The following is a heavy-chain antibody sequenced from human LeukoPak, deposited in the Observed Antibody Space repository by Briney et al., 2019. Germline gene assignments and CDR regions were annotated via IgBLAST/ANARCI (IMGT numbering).Heavy chain of an antibody. CDR1: GYSFTSYW. J-gene: IGHJ6*02. CDR2: IYPGDSDT. Sequence: PGESLKISCKGSGYSFTSYWIGWVRQMPGKGLEWMGIIYPGDSDTRYSPSFQGQVTISADKSINTAYLQWSSLKASDSAMYYCARRLAVAGRGYYGMDVWGQGTTVTVSS. V-gene: IGHV5-51*01. D-gene: IGHD6-19*01. CDR3: ARRLAVAGRGYYGMDV.